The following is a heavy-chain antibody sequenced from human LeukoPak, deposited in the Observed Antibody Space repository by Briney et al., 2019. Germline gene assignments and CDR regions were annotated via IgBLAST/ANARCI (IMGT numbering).Heavy chain of an antibody. J-gene: IGHJ6*02. V-gene: IGHV4-31*03. D-gene: IGHD3-22*01. Sequence: PSQTLSLTCTVSGGSISSGGYYWSWIRQHPGKGLEWIGYIYYSGSTYYNPFLRSRVTISVDTSKNQFSLKLSSVTAADTAVYYCARESRSGYYYYYYGMDVWGQGTTVTVSS. CDR2: IYYSGST. CDR1: GGSISSGGYY. CDR3: ARESRSGYYYYYYGMDV.